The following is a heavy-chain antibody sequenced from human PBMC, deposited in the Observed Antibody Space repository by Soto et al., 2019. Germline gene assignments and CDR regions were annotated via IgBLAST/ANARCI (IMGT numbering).Heavy chain of an antibody. CDR1: GGTFSSYT. CDR3: ARVSGYSSSCLEV. CDR2: IIPILGTA. Sequence: SVKVSCKASGGTFSSYTISCVRQAPGQGLEWMGRIIPILGTANYAQKFQGRVTITADESTSTAYMELSSLRSEDTAVYYCARVSGYSSSCLEVWGQGTTVTVSS. V-gene: IGHV1-69*08. D-gene: IGHD6-13*01. J-gene: IGHJ6*02.